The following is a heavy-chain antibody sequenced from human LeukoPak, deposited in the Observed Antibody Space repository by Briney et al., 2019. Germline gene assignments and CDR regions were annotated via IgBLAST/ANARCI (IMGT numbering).Heavy chain of an antibody. CDR1: GFTFSTYG. CDR2: IQYDGSKN. D-gene: IGHD3-22*01. Sequence: GGSLRLSCAASGFTFSTYGMHWVRQAPGKGLEWVAFIQYDGSKNYYADYVKGRFTISRDNSKNTLYMQLNSLRPEDTAVYYCAKGLYYYDSSGFPAWGQGTLVTVSS. CDR3: AKGLYYYDSSGFPA. V-gene: IGHV3-30*02. J-gene: IGHJ5*02.